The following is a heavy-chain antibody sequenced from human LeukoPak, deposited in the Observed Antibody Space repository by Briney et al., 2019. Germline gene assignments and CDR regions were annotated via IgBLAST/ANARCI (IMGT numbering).Heavy chain of an antibody. V-gene: IGHV1-69*13. CDR2: IIPIFGTA. CDR3: ARVCHYYYYYMDV. Sequence: VASVKVSCKASGGIFSSYAISWVRQAPGQGLEWMGRIIPIFGTANYAQKFRGRVTITADESTSTAYMELSSLRSEDTAVYYCARVCHYYYYYMDVWGKGTTVTVSS. CDR1: GGIFSSYA. J-gene: IGHJ6*03.